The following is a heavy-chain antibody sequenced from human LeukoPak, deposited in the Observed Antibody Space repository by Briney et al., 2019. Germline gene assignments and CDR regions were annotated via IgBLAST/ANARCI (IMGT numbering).Heavy chain of an antibody. Sequence: SQTLSLTCAISGDSVSSNSAAWNWIRQFPSRGLEWLGRTYYRSKWYNDYAVSAKSRITINPDTSKNQFSLQLNSVTPEDTAVYYCARVNTAAAYYFDYWGQGTLVTVPS. J-gene: IGHJ4*02. CDR1: GDSVSSNSAA. CDR2: TYYRSKWYN. D-gene: IGHD5-18*01. CDR3: ARVNTAAAYYFDY. V-gene: IGHV6-1*01.